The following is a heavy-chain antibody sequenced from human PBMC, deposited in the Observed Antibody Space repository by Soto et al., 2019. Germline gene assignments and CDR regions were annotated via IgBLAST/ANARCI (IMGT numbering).Heavy chain of an antibody. CDR2: IYYSGST. CDR1: GGSISSGGYY. D-gene: IGHD3-22*01. Sequence: QVQLQESGPGLVKPSQTLSLTCTVSGGSISSGGYYWSWIRQHPGKGLEWIGYIYYSGSTYYNPSLKIRVTISVGSSNNQFTLKLSSVTAADTAVYYCARGEYYFDSSGYYYNWFDPCGQGTLVTVSS. V-gene: IGHV4-31*03. CDR3: ARGEYYFDSSGYYYNWFDP. J-gene: IGHJ5*02.